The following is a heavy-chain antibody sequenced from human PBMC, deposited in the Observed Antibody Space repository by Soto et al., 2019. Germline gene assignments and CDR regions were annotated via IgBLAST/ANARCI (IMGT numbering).Heavy chain of an antibody. V-gene: IGHV1-3*01. D-gene: IGHD2-8*01. Sequence: VASVKVSCKASGYTFTSYAMHWVRQAPGQRLEWMGWINAGNGNTKYSQKFQGRVTITRDTSASTAYMELSSLRSEDTAVYYCARDPGYCTNGVCFNWFDPWGQGTLVTVSS. J-gene: IGHJ5*02. CDR2: INAGNGNT. CDR1: GYTFTSYA. CDR3: ARDPGYCTNGVCFNWFDP.